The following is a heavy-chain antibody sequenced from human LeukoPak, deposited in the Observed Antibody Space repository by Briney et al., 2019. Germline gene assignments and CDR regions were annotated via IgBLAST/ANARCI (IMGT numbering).Heavy chain of an antibody. CDR1: GGSYSGYY. Sequence: PSETLSLTCAVYGGSYSGYYWSWIREPPGKGLEWIGEINHSGSTNYNPSLKSRVTISVDTSKNQFSLKLSSVTAADTAVYYCARSDTVVVPAAIFTHRYYYYGMDVWGQGTTVTVSS. CDR3: ARSDTVVVPAAIFTHRYYYYGMDV. J-gene: IGHJ6*02. CDR2: INHSGST. V-gene: IGHV4-34*01. D-gene: IGHD2-2*01.